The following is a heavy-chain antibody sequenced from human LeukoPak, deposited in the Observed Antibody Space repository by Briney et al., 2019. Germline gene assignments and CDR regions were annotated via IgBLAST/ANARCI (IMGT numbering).Heavy chain of an antibody. Sequence: PSETLSLTCTVSGGSISSSSYYWGWIRQPPGKGLEWIGSIYYSGSTYYNPSLKSRVTTSVDTSKNQFSLKLSSVTAADTAVYYCARQTLDCSGGSCYGYFDYWGQGTLVTVSS. V-gene: IGHV4-39*01. D-gene: IGHD2-15*01. J-gene: IGHJ4*02. CDR1: GGSISSSSYY. CDR3: ARQTLDCSGGSCYGYFDY. CDR2: IYYSGST.